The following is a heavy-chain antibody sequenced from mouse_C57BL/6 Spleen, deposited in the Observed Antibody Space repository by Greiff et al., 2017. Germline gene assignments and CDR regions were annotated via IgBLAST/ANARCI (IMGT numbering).Heavy chain of an antibody. V-gene: IGHV3-6*01. D-gene: IGHD1-1*01. CDR3: AIYGSSHWDFDV. CDR2: ISYDGSN. CDR1: GYSITSGSY. Sequence: EVQLVESGPGLVKPSQSLSLTCSVTGYSITSGSYWNWIRQFPGNKLEWMGYISYDGSNNYNPSLKNRITITRDKPKTQFFLKLKSVTTDYTATYYCAIYGSSHWDFDVWGTGTTVTVSS. J-gene: IGHJ1*03.